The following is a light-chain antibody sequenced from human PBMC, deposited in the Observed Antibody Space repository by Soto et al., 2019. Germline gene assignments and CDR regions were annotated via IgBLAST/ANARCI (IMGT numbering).Light chain of an antibody. CDR3: QKYNSAHQT. CDR1: QGISKY. CDR2: AAS. J-gene: IGKJ1*01. V-gene: IGKV1-27*01. Sequence: DIQMTQSPSSLSASVGDRVTITCRASQGISKYLAWYQQKPGKVPTLLIYAASTLQSGVPSRFSGSGSGTHFTLTISSLQPEDVATYYCQKYNSAHQTFGQGTKVEIK.